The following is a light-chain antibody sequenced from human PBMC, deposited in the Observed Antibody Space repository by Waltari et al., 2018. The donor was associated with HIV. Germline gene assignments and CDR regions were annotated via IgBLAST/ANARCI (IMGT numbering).Light chain of an antibody. CDR3: SSYTTRNTRV. V-gene: IGLV2-14*01. J-gene: IGLJ3*02. CDR2: EVS. Sequence: QSALTQPASVSGSPGQSITISCTGTSSDVGVYNYVSWYQQHPGKDPKLMIYEVSNRPSGVSNRFSGSKSGNTASLTISGLQAEDEADYYCSSYTTRNTRVFGGGTTLTVL. CDR1: SSDVGVYNY.